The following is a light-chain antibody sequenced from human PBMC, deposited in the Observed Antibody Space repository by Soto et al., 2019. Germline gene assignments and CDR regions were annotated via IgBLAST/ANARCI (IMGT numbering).Light chain of an antibody. CDR3: QQRRNWPIT. J-gene: IGKJ5*01. V-gene: IGKV3-11*01. CDR1: QSVSSY. Sequence: EILLTQSPATLSLSPGERATLSCRASQSVSSYLAWYQQKPGQAPRLLIYDASNRATGIPARFSGSGSGTDFTLTISSLEPEDFAIYYCQQRRNWPITFGQGTRLEIK. CDR2: DAS.